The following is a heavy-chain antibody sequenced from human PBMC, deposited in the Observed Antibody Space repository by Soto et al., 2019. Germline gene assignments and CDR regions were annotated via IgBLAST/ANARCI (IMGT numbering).Heavy chain of an antibody. V-gene: IGHV4-4*07. D-gene: IGHD6-13*01. Sequence: PSETLSLTCTVSGGSISSYYWSWIRQPAGKGLEWIGRIYTSGSTNYNPSLKSRVTMSVDTSKNQFSLKLSSVTAADTAVYYCASRAAGKYYYYYGMDVWGQGTTVTVSS. CDR1: GGSISSYY. CDR3: ASRAAGKYYYYYGMDV. CDR2: IYTSGST. J-gene: IGHJ6*02.